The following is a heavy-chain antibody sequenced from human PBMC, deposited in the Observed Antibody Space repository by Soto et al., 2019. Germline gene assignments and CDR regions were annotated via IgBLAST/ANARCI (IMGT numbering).Heavy chain of an antibody. J-gene: IGHJ6*04. CDR2: ISGGGDNT. V-gene: IGHV3-23*01. CDR3: AKDLIRVRERDV. D-gene: IGHD3-10*01. Sequence: EVQLLESGGGLVQPGGSLRLSCAASGFTFSSYAMSWVRQAPGKGLEWVSVISGGGDNTYYADAVKGRFTIYRDNAQTTLYLQMNSLRAEDTAVYYCAKDLIRVRERDVWGKGTTVTVSS. CDR1: GFTFSSYA.